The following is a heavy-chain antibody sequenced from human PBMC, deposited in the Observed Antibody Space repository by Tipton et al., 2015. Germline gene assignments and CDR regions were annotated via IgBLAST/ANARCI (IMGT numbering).Heavy chain of an antibody. CDR3: ARGLLLWFGMSDY. V-gene: IGHV4-39*01. CDR1: GDSISSGSYY. CDR2: IYYSGST. J-gene: IGHJ4*02. D-gene: IGHD3-10*01. Sequence: TLSLTCTVSGDSISSGSYYWGWIRQPPGKGLEWIGSIYYSGSTYYNPSLKSRVTISVDTSKNQFSLKLSSVTAADTAVYYCARGLLLWFGMSDYWGRGTLVTVSS.